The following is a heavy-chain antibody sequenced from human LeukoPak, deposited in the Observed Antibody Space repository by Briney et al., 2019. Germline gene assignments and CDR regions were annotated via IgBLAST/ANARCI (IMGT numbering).Heavy chain of an antibody. CDR1: GYTFTSYY. V-gene: IGHV1-46*01. Sequence: GASVKVSCKASGYTFTSYYMHWVRQAPGQGLEWMGIINPSGGSTSYAQKFQGRVTMTRDTSTSTVYMELSSLRSGDTAVYYCARDGRRYSSGWYSPFWGQGTLVTVSS. J-gene: IGHJ4*02. D-gene: IGHD6-19*01. CDR3: ARDGRRYSSGWYSPF. CDR2: INPSGGST.